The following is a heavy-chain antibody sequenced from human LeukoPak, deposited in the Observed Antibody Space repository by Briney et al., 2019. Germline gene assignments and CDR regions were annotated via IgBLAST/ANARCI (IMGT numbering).Heavy chain of an antibody. D-gene: IGHD3-10*02. V-gene: IGHV4-39*01. J-gene: IGHJ4*02. CDR1: GGSISSSSYY. CDR3: ARHGVREYLGYFDY. CDR2: IYYSGST. Sequence: SETLSLTCTVSGGSISSSSYYWGWIRQPPGKGLEWIGSIYYSGSTYYNPSLKSRVTISVDTSKNQFSLKLSSVTAADTAVYDCARHGVREYLGYFDYWGQGTLVTVSS.